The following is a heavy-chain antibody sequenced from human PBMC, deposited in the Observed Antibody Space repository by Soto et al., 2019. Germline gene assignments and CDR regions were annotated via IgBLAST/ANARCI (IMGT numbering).Heavy chain of an antibody. CDR2: ISGSGGST. J-gene: IGHJ6*02. D-gene: IGHD3-22*01. CDR3: ATDSSGPPLYYYYGMDV. Sequence: GGSLRLSCAASGFKFRNYAMSWVRQAPGKGLEWVSAISGSGGSTYYADSVKGRFTISRDNSKNTLYLQMNSLRAEDTAVYYCATDSSGPPLYYYYGMDVWGQGTTVTVSS. V-gene: IGHV3-23*01. CDR1: GFKFRNYA.